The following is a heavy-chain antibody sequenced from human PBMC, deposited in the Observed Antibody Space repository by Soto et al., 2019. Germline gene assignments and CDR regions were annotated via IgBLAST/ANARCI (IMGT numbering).Heavy chain of an antibody. V-gene: IGHV3-74*01. Sequence: EVQLVESGGGLIQPGGSLRLSCGASGFTFSSYSIHWVRQVPGMGPVWLSRTTADGGHTFYADTVKGRFTISRDNPENTLELQMTSRRVAETAVYYWAIGGGSFYGGVDVWGQGTTVTVSS. CDR2: TTADGGHT. J-gene: IGHJ6*02. CDR1: GFTFSSYS. D-gene: IGHD3-16*01. CDR3: AIGGGSFYGGVDV.